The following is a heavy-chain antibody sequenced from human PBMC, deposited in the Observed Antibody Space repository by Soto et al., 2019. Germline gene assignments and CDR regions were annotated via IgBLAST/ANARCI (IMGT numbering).Heavy chain of an antibody. Sequence: PSETLSLTCAVSGYSISNGDYWGWIRQAPGKGLEWIGSVYYSGSTHYEPSLRGRIAISVDTLKNQFSLRLTSVTAADTAMYFCARNISTHFDSWGQGIPVTAPQ. D-gene: IGHD3-9*01. V-gene: IGHV4-38-2*01. CDR1: GYSISNGDY. CDR2: VYYSGST. J-gene: IGHJ4*02. CDR3: ARNISTHFDS.